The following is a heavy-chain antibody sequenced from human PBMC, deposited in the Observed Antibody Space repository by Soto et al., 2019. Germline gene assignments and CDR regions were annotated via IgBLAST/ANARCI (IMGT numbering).Heavy chain of an antibody. V-gene: IGHV4-59*08. Sequence: SETLSLTCTVSGGSISSYYWSWIRQPPGKGLEWIGYIYYSGSTNYNPSLKSRVTISVDTSKNQFSLKLSSFTAADTAVYYCARQVSHYDILTGYYPSAYYFDYWGQGTLVTVSS. CDR2: IYYSGST. CDR1: GGSISSYY. CDR3: ARQVSHYDILTGYYPSAYYFDY. D-gene: IGHD3-9*01. J-gene: IGHJ4*02.